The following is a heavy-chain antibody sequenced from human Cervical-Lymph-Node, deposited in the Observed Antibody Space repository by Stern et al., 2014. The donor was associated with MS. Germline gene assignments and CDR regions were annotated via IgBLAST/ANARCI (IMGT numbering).Heavy chain of an antibody. CDR2: IYPSDSDT. V-gene: IGHV5-51*01. Sequence: EDQLVESGAEVKKPGESLKISCKLSGYSFTIYYIAWVRQMPGKGLEWMGVIYPSDSDTTYSPSFQGQVTISADKSITTAYLQWSSLRASDTAMYYCARHVQGFDYWGQGTLVTVSS. CDR3: ARHVQGFDY. J-gene: IGHJ4*02. CDR1: GYSFTIYY.